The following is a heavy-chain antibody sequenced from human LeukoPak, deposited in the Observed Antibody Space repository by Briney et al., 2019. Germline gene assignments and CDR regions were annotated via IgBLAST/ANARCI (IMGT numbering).Heavy chain of an antibody. J-gene: IGHJ6*04. CDR3: ARDAGPGSGDYISYYYYGMDV. V-gene: IGHV3-30*04. Sequence: GRALRLSCAASGFTFSGYAMHWVREAPGKGREWVAVISYDGSNKYYADSVKGRFTISRDNSTNTLYLQMNRLRAEDTAVYYCARDAGPGSGDYISYYYYGMDVWGKGTTVTVSS. CDR2: ISYDGSNK. D-gene: IGHD4-17*01. CDR1: GFTFSGYA.